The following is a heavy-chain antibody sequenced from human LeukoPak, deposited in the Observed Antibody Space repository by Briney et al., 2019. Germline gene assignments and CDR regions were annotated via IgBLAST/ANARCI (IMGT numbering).Heavy chain of an antibody. CDR2: IRADAVTT. CDR3: ASRSGWRYFDY. Sequence: GGSLRLSCATSGFIFSHHGMNWVRQAPGKGLEWVPGIRADAVTTYYADSVKGRFIIPRDNSKNTLYLQMNSLRAEDTAVYYCASRSGWRYFDYWGQGTLVTVSS. J-gene: IGHJ4*02. CDR1: GFIFSHHG. D-gene: IGHD6-19*01. V-gene: IGHV3-23*01.